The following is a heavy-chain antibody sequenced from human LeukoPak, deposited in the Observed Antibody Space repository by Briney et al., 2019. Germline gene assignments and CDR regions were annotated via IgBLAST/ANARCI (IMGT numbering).Heavy chain of an antibody. D-gene: IGHD3-22*01. CDR1: GYTFTGYY. CDR2: INPNSGGT. V-gene: IGHV1-2*02. Sequence: ASVTVSCKASGYTFTGYYIHWVRQAPGQGLEWMGWINPNSGGTNYPQKFQGRVTMTRDTSISTAYMELSRLRSAVSDDTAVYYCAGVEGNYYSRGFDIWGQGTMVTVSS. J-gene: IGHJ3*02. CDR3: AGVEGNYYSRGFDI.